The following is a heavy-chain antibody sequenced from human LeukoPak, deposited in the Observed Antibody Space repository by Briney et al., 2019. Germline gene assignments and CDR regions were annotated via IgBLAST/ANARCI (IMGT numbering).Heavy chain of an antibody. Sequence: GGSLRLSCAASGFTFSSYSMNWVRQAPGKGLEWVSSISSSSSYIYYADSVKGRFTISRDNAKNSLYLQMNSLRAEDTAVYYCARGGVYGYSYDHYFDLWGRGTLVTVSS. J-gene: IGHJ2*01. D-gene: IGHD5-18*01. CDR3: ARGGVYGYSYDHYFDL. V-gene: IGHV3-21*01. CDR2: ISSSSSYI. CDR1: GFTFSSYS.